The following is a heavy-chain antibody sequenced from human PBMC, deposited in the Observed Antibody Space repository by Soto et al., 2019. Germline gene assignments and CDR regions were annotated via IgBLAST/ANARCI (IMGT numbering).Heavy chain of an antibody. V-gene: IGHV4-34*01. Sequence: QVQLQQWGAGLLKPSETLSLICAVYGGSFSGYYWSWIRQPPGKGLEWIGEINHSGSTNYNPSLKSRVTISVDTSKNQFSLKLSSVTAADTAVYYCARERPRGATTVVDYWGQGTLVTVSS. J-gene: IGHJ4*02. CDR3: ARERPRGATTVVDY. CDR2: INHSGST. CDR1: GGSFSGYY. D-gene: IGHD1-26*01.